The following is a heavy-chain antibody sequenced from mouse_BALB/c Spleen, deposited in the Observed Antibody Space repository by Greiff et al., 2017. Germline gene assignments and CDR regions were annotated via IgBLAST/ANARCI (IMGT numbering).Heavy chain of an antibody. CDR2: IFPGSGNT. V-gene: IGHV1-66*01. CDR3: AREGIYYFDY. CDR1: GYSFTSYY. Sequence: VKLQQSGPELVKPGASVKISCKASGYSFTSYYIHWVKQRPGQGLEWIGWIFPGSGNTKYNEKFKGKATLTADTSSSTAYMQLSSLTSEDSAVYFCAREGIYYFDYWGQGTTLTVSS. J-gene: IGHJ2*01.